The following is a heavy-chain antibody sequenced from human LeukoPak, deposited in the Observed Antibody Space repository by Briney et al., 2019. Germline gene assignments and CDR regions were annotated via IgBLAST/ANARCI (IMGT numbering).Heavy chain of an antibody. Sequence: GRSLRLSCAASGFTFDDYAMHWVRQAPGKGLEWVSGISWNSGSIGYADSVKGRFTISRDNAKNSLYLQMNSLRAEDTALYYCAKASWHGNWFDPWGQGTLVTVSS. D-gene: IGHD2-2*01. V-gene: IGHV3-9*01. CDR1: GFTFDDYA. J-gene: IGHJ5*02. CDR3: AKASWHGNWFDP. CDR2: ISWNSGSI.